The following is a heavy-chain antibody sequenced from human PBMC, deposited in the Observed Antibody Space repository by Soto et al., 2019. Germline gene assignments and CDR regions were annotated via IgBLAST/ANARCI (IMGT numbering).Heavy chain of an antibody. J-gene: IGHJ4*02. CDR2: IIPIFGTA. CDR3: ARGRHDYGDYTPNFDY. D-gene: IGHD4-17*01. Sequence: QVQLVQSGAEVKKPGSSVKVSCKASGGTFSSYAISWVRQAPGQGLEWMGGIIPIFGTANYAQKFQGRVTITADESTSTAYMELSSLSSEDTAVYYCARGRHDYGDYTPNFDYWGQGTLVTVSS. CDR1: GGTFSSYA. V-gene: IGHV1-69*12.